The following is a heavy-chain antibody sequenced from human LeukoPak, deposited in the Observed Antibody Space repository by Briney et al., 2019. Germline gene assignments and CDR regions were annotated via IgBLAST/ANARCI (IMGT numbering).Heavy chain of an antibody. CDR1: GYTFTSYD. V-gene: IGHV1-8*01. CDR2: MNPNSGNT. CDR3: ARGYSPYLKTACKDY. Sequence: ASVKVSCKASGYTFTSYDINWVRQATGQGLEWMGWMNPNSGNTGYAQNFQGRVIMTRDTAINTAYMELHSLRSEDTAVYYCARGYSPYLKTACKDYWGQGTLVTVSS. D-gene: IGHD2-21*01. J-gene: IGHJ4*02.